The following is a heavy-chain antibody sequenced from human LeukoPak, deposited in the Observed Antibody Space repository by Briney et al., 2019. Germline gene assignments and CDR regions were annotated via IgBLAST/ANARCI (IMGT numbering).Heavy chain of an antibody. CDR1: GFTFISYA. Sequence: PGGSLRLSCAASGFTFISYAMTWVRQAPGKGLEWVSGISGSGGSTYYADSVKGRFTISRDNSKNTLYLQMNSLRAEDTAVYYCAKVIGGDYVRGIYYYMDVWGKGTTVTVSS. CDR2: ISGSGGST. J-gene: IGHJ6*03. V-gene: IGHV3-23*01. CDR3: AKVIGGDYVRGIYYYMDV. D-gene: IGHD4-17*01.